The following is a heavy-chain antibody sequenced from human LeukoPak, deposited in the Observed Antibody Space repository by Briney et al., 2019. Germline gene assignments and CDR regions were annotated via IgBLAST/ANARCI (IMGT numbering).Heavy chain of an antibody. CDR2: ISYDGSNK. V-gene: IGHV3-30*18. Sequence: GGSLRLSCAASGFTFSSYGMHWVRQAPGKGLEWVAVISYDGSNKYYADSVKGRFTISRDNSKNTLYLQMNSLRAEDTAVYYCAKLGAAAGQDYFDYWGQGTLVTVSP. CDR3: AKLGAAAGQDYFDY. D-gene: IGHD6-13*01. CDR1: GFTFSSYG. J-gene: IGHJ4*02.